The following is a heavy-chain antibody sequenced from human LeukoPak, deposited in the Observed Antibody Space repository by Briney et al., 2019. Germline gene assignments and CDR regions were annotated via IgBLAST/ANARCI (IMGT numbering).Heavy chain of an antibody. CDR1: GGSFSGYY. CDR3: ARGWYYDFWSGYLGNWFDP. V-gene: IGHV4-34*01. J-gene: IGHJ5*02. Sequence: SETLSLTCAVYGGSFSGYYWSWIRQPPGKGLEWIGEINHGGSTNYNPSLKSRVTISVDTSKNQFSLKLSSVTAADTAVYYCARGWYYDFWSGYLGNWFDPWGQGTLVTVSS. CDR2: INHGGST. D-gene: IGHD3-3*01.